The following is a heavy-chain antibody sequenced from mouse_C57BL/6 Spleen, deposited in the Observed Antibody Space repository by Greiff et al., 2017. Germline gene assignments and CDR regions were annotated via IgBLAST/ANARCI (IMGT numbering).Heavy chain of an antibody. CDR3: ARRGYYGSYDAMDY. CDR2: INTNNGGT. Sequence: EVQLQQSGPELVKPGASVKISCKASGYKFPDYYMNWVKQSHGKSLEWIGDINTNNGGTSYNQKFKGKATLTVDKSSSTDYMELRSLTSEDSAVYYCARRGYYGSYDAMDYWGQGTSVTVSS. D-gene: IGHD1-1*01. J-gene: IGHJ4*01. CDR1: GYKFPDYY. V-gene: IGHV1-26*01.